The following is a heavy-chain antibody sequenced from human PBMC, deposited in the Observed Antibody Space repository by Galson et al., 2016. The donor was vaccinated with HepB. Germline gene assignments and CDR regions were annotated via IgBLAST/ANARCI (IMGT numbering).Heavy chain of an antibody. J-gene: IGHJ4*02. D-gene: IGHD4/OR15-4a*01. CDR1: GFTFGDYA. V-gene: IGHV3-49*03. CDR2: IRNRVYGATT. Sequence: SLRLSCATSGFTFGDYAVSWFRQAPGRGLEWIGFIRNRVYGATTELAASVRGRFAISRDDSKSIAYLQMNSLKTEDTAVYYCARATVHGRLYDARVPQRCFDYWGQGTLVTVSS. CDR3: ARATVHGRLYDARVPQRCFDY.